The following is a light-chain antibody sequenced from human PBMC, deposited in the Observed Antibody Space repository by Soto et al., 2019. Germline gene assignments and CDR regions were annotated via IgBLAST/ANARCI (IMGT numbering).Light chain of an antibody. CDR2: EVS. CDR3: TSDTSTTFVV. CDR1: SSDVGGFNY. Sequence: QSALTQPASVSGSPGQSITIFCTGTSSDVGGFNYVSWYQHHPGKAPKLMIYEVSNRPSGVSNRFSGSKSGDTASLTISGLQAEDEAHYYCTSDTSTTFVVFGGGTKLTVL. J-gene: IGLJ2*01. V-gene: IGLV2-14*01.